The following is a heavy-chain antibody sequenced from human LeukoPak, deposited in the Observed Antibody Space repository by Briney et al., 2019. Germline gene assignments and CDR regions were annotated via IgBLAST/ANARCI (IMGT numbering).Heavy chain of an antibody. CDR3: ASNYYDSSGYYVSLDY. D-gene: IGHD3-22*01. V-gene: IGHV3-23*01. CDR2: TSGSGSST. CDR1: GFTFSNYA. Sequence: TGGSLRLPCAASGFTFSNYAMSWVRQAPGKGLEWVSATSGSGSSTYYADSVKGRFSISRDNSKNTLYLQMNSLRAEDTAVYYCASNYYDSSGYYVSLDYWGQGTLVTVSS. J-gene: IGHJ4*02.